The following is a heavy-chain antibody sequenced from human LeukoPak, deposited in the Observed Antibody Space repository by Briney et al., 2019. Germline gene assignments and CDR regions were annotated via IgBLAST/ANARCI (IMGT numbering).Heavy chain of an antibody. CDR2: IIPILGIA. D-gene: IGHD3-9*01. J-gene: IGHJ3*02. CDR1: GYTLTELS. CDR3: ARRRGILTGYHGDAFDI. V-gene: IGHV1-69*02. Sequence: ASVKVSCKVSGYTLTELSMHWVRQAPGQGLEWMGRIIPILGIANYAQKFQGRVTITADKSTSTAYMELSSLRSEDTAVYYCARRRGILTGYHGDAFDIWGQGTMVTVSS.